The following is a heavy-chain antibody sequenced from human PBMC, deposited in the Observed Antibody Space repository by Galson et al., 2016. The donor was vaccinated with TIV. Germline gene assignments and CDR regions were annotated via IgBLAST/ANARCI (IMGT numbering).Heavy chain of an antibody. V-gene: IGHV1-69*05. D-gene: IGHD2-21*01. CDR2: IIPLFGEA. CDR3: ARANACGGSCYYFDY. Sequence: SVKVSCKASGDTFSSFVISWVRQAPGQGLEWMGGIIPLFGEAHYAQKFQGRVTMTRDTSTVTVYMELSSLRFEDTAVYYCARANACGGSCYYFDYWGQGTLVTVSS. J-gene: IGHJ4*02. CDR1: GDTFSSFV.